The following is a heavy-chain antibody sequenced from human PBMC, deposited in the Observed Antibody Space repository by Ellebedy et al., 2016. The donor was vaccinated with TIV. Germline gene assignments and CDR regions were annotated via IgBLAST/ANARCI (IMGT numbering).Heavy chain of an antibody. CDR3: ARDRGAAADPFFDY. CDR2: ISSSSSTI. V-gene: IGHV3-48*02. D-gene: IGHD6-13*01. J-gene: IGHJ4*02. CDR1: GFTFSSYS. Sequence: GESLKISXAASGFTFSSYSMNWVRQAPGKGLEWVSYISSSSSTIYYADSVKGRFTISRDNAKNSPYLQMNSLRDEDTAVYYCARDRGAAADPFFDYWGQGTLVTVSS.